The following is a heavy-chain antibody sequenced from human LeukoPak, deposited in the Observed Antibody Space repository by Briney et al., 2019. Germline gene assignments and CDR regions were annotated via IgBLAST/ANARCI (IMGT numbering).Heavy chain of an antibody. CDR2: IYHSGNT. J-gene: IGHJ5*02. Sequence: SETLSLTCTVSGYSISSGYYWGWIRQPPGKGLEWIANIYHSGNTYYNPSLKSRVAISVDTSRNQFSLKLSSVTAADTAVYYCALQPARRLSWFDPWGQGTLVTVSS. D-gene: IGHD2-2*01. CDR3: ALQPARRLSWFDP. V-gene: IGHV4-38-2*02. CDR1: GYSISSGYY.